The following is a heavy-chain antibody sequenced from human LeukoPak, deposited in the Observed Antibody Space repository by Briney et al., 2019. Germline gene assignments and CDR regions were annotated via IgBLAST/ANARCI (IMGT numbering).Heavy chain of an antibody. D-gene: IGHD6-19*01. V-gene: IGHV4-34*01. J-gene: IGHJ4*02. Sequence: KSSETLSLTCAVYGGSFSGYYWSWIRQPPRKGLEWIGEINHSGSTNYNPSLKSGVTISVDTYKNQFSLKLSSVTADDTAVYYCARRPIAVAGIDYWGQGTLVTVSS. CDR3: ARRPIAVAGIDY. CDR2: INHSGST. CDR1: GGSFSGYY.